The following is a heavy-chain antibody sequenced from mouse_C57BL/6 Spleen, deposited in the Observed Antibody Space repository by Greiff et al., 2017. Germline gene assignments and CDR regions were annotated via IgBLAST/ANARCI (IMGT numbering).Heavy chain of an antibody. CDR3: ARGGKVVADDY. J-gene: IGHJ2*01. Sequence: QVQLQQPGAELVRPGSSVKLSCKASGYTFTSYWMHWVKQRPIQGLEWIGNIDPSDSETHYNQKFKDKATLTVDKSSSTAYMQLSSLTSEDSAVYYCARGGKVVADDYWGQGTTRTVAS. CDR2: IDPSDSET. D-gene: IGHD1-1*01. V-gene: IGHV1-52*01. CDR1: GYTFTSYW.